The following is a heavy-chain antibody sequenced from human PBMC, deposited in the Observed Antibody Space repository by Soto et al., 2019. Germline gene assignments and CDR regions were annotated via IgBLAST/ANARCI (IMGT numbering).Heavy chain of an antibody. CDR1: GYTFTSYG. V-gene: IGHV1-18*01. D-gene: IGHD2-21*01. CDR3: ARDQSYGGAFDY. CDR2: ISAYNGNT. Sequence: ASVKVSCKGSGYTFTSYGISWVRQAPGQGLEWVGWISAYNGNTNYAQKLQGRVTMTTDTSTSTAYMELRSLRSDDTAVYYCARDQSYGGAFDYWGQGTLVTVSS. J-gene: IGHJ4*02.